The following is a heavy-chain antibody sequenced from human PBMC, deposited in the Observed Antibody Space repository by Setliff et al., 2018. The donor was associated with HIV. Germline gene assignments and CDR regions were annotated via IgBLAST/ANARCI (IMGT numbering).Heavy chain of an antibody. CDR1: GYRFTSYW. V-gene: IGHV5-51*01. J-gene: IGHJ3*02. Sequence: PGESLKISCKGFGYRFTSYWIGWARHMPGKGLEWMGIIYPSDSDTRYSPSFQGQVTISADKSITTAYLQWSSLKASDTAIYYCAKKGGDQWLFGGYAFDIWGQGTMVTVSS. CDR2: IYPSDSDT. CDR3: AKKGGDQWLFGGYAFDI. D-gene: IGHD3-22*01.